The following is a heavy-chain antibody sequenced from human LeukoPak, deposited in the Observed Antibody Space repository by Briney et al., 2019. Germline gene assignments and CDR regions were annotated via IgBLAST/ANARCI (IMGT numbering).Heavy chain of an antibody. Sequence: SETLSLTCTVSGGSISSYYWSWIRQPPGKGLEWIGYIYHSGSTNYNPSLKSRVTISVDTSKNQFSLKLSSVTAADTAVYYCARGGVVVAATRALDYWGQGTLVTVSS. CDR3: ARGGVVVAATRALDY. V-gene: IGHV4-59*01. CDR2: IYHSGST. J-gene: IGHJ4*02. CDR1: GGSISSYY. D-gene: IGHD2-15*01.